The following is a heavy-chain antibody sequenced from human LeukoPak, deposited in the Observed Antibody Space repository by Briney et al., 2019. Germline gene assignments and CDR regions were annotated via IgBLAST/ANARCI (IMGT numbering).Heavy chain of an antibody. J-gene: IGHJ3*02. D-gene: IGHD5-24*01. Sequence: GASVKVSCKASGYTFTSYGLSWVRQAPGQGLEWMGWISGYNGNTNYAQKLQGRVTLTTDTSTSTAYMELRSLRSDDTAVYYCARDYRRDGYNRDASDIWGQGTMVTVSS. V-gene: IGHV1-18*01. CDR1: GYTFTSYG. CDR3: ARDYRRDGYNRDASDI. CDR2: ISGYNGNT.